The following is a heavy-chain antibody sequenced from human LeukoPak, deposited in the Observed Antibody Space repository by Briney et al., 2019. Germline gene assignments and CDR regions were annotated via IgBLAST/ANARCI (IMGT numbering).Heavy chain of an antibody. D-gene: IGHD3-22*01. J-gene: IGHJ4*02. Sequence: GGSLRLSCAASGFTFSSYALSWARQAPGKGLEWVSSISSSSSYIYYADSVKGRFTISRDNAKNSLYLQMNSLRAEDTAVYYCARDFTGYYYDSSGSPVDYWGQGTLVTVSS. CDR2: ISSSSSYI. CDR1: GFTFSSYA. CDR3: ARDFTGYYYDSSGSPVDY. V-gene: IGHV3-21*01.